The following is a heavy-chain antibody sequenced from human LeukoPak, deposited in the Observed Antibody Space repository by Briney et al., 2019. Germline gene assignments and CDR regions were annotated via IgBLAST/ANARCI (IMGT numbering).Heavy chain of an antibody. Sequence: GGSLRLSCAASGFTFSSYSMNWVRQAPGKGLELVSSISSSSSYIHSAGSVRGRFTISRDNAKNSLFLQMNSLRAEDTAVYYCARDEWGDAFDIWGQGTMVTVFS. J-gene: IGHJ3*02. CDR2: ISSSSSYI. CDR1: GFTFSSYS. D-gene: IGHD1-26*01. V-gene: IGHV3-21*01. CDR3: ARDEWGDAFDI.